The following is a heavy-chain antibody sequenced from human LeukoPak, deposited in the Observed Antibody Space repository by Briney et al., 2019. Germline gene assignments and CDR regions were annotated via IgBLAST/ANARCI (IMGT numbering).Heavy chain of an antibody. CDR1: GGSFSGYY. CDR2: INHSGST. Sequence: SETLSLTCAVYGGSFSGYYWSWIRQPPGKGLEWIGEINHSGSTNYNPSLKSRVTISVDTSKNQFSLKLSSVTAADTAVYYCARASDGSCYSCYNWFDPWGQGTLVTVSS. D-gene: IGHD2-15*01. CDR3: ARASDGSCYSCYNWFDP. V-gene: IGHV4-34*01. J-gene: IGHJ5*02.